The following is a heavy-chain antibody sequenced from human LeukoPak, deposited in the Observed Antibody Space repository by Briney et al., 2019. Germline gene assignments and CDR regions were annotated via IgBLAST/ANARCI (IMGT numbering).Heavy chain of an antibody. V-gene: IGHV3-7*01. Sequence: GGSLRLSCAASGFTFSSYWMSWVRQAPGKGLEWVANIKQDGSEKYYVDSVKGRFTISRDNAKNSLYLQMNSLRAEDTAVYYCARAFGGFTRHTTAYFDYWGQGTLVTASS. J-gene: IGHJ4*02. CDR3: ARAFGGFTRHTTAYFDY. CDR2: IKQDGSEK. D-gene: IGHD2-15*01. CDR1: GFTFSSYW.